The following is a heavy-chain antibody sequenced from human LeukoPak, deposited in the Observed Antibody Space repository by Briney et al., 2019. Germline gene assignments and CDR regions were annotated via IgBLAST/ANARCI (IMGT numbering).Heavy chain of an antibody. J-gene: IGHJ3*02. CDR3: ARDRTLYGSGSTDAFDI. CDR2: VNPNSGNT. CDR1: GYTFTSYD. V-gene: IGHV1-18*01. D-gene: IGHD3-10*01. Sequence: ASVKVSCKASGYTFTSYDINWVRQATGQGLEWMGWVNPNSGNTNYAQKLQGRVTMTTDTSTSTAYMELRSLRSDDTAVYYCARDRTLYGSGSTDAFDIWGQGTMVTVSS.